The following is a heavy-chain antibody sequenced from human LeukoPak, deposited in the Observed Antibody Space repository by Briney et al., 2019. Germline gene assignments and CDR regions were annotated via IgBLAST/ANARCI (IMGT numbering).Heavy chain of an antibody. J-gene: IGHJ4*02. V-gene: IGHV1-2*02. Sequence: RASVKVPCKASGYTSTGYYMHWVRQAPGQGLEWMGWINPNSGGTNYAQKFQGRVTMTRDTSIGTAYMELSRLRSDDTAVYYCARTLAKAGHFDYWGQGTLVTVSS. CDR1: GYTSTGYY. D-gene: IGHD6-13*01. CDR3: ARTLAKAGHFDY. CDR2: INPNSGGT.